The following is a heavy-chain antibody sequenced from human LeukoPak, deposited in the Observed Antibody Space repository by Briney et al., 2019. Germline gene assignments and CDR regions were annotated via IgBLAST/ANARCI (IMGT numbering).Heavy chain of an antibody. Sequence: GGSLRLSCAASGFTFSSYSMNWVRQAPGKGLEWVSSISSSSSYIYYADSVKGRFTISRDNAKNSLYLQMNSLRAEDTAVYYCARERIFGVVSLGAYMDVWGKGTTVTVSS. CDR2: ISSSSSYI. J-gene: IGHJ6*03. CDR3: ARERIFGVVSLGAYMDV. D-gene: IGHD3-3*01. CDR1: GFTFSSYS. V-gene: IGHV3-21*01.